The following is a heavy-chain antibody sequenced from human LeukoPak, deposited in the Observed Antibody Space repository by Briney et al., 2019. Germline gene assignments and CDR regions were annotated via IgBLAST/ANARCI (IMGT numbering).Heavy chain of an antibody. Sequence: GSLRLSCAASGFTFSSYGMHWVRQAPGKGLEWVAVISYDGSNKYYADSVKGRFTISRDNSKNTLYLQMNSLRAEDTAVYYCAKYPFDYWGQGTLVTVSS. CDR1: GFTFSSYG. J-gene: IGHJ4*02. CDR3: AKYPFDY. D-gene: IGHD2-2*01. V-gene: IGHV3-30*18. CDR2: ISYDGSNK.